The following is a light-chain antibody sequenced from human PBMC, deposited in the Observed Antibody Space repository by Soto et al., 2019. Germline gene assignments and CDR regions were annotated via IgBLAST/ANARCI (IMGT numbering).Light chain of an antibody. CDR2: WAS. CDR1: QSVLYDSNNKNY. J-gene: IGKJ5*01. Sequence: DIVMTQSPDSLAVSLGERATINCKSSQSVLYDSNNKNYLAWYQQKPGQPPKLLIYWASTRESGVPDRFSGSGSGTNFTLTISSLQAEDVAVYYCQQYYSTRPITFGQGTRLEIK. CDR3: QQYYSTRPIT. V-gene: IGKV4-1*01.